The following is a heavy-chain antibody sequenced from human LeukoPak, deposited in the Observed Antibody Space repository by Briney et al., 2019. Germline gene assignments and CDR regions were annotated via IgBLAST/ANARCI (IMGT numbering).Heavy chain of an antibody. J-gene: IGHJ4*02. D-gene: IGHD1-26*01. Sequence: GESLKISCKGPEYSFYRYWIGWVRQMPGKGLEWMGIIYPGDSDTRYSPSFQGQVTISADKSISAAYLQWSSLKASDTAMYYCARLDIVGAGPFDYWGQGTLVTVSS. CDR3: ARLDIVGAGPFDY. V-gene: IGHV5-51*01. CDR2: IYPGDSDT. CDR1: EYSFYRYW.